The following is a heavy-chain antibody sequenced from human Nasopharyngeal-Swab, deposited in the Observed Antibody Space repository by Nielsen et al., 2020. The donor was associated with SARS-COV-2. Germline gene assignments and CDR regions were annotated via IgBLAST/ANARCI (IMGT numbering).Heavy chain of an antibody. CDR3: ARDSNRYSSNYFFDF. CDR2: ISYDGSNK. D-gene: IGHD5-12*01. V-gene: IGHV3-30*03. Sequence: GESLTITCAASGFNSNNFRMHWVRQAPGKGLEWVAIISYDGSNKFYTDSVKGRFTISRDNSKNTLYLQMNSLKPEDTAVYYCARDSNRYSSNYFFDFWGQGTLVTVSS. J-gene: IGHJ4*02. CDR1: GFNSNNFR.